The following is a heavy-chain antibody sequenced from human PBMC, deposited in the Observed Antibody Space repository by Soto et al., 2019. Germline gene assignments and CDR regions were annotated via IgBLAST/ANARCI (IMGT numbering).Heavy chain of an antibody. J-gene: IGHJ6*01. CDR3: ARGGFPYDILTADGHYYYGVDV. Sequence: QVQLVQSGAEVRKPGSSVKVSCKPSGDTFSSYTISWVRQAPGQGLEWMGRIIPILDKTDYAQKFQDRVTITADKSTKTAYMELSSLRSEDTAVYYCARGGFPYDILTADGHYYYGVDVWGQGTTVTVSP. D-gene: IGHD3-9*01. CDR1: GDTFSSYT. CDR2: IIPILDKT. V-gene: IGHV1-69*08.